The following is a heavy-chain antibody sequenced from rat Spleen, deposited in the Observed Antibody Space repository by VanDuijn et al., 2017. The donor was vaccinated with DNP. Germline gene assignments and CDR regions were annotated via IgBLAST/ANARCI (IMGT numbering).Heavy chain of an antibody. V-gene: IGHV5-31*01. Sequence: EVQLVESGGGPVQPGRSLKLSCVASGFIFSNYWMTWIRQAPGKGLEWVASISTGGGDTYYRDSVKGRFTISRDNAKSTLYLQMDSLRSEDTATYYCARQGWFAYWGQGTLVTVSS. CDR3: ARQGWFAY. CDR1: GFIFSNYW. J-gene: IGHJ3*01. CDR2: ISTGGGDT.